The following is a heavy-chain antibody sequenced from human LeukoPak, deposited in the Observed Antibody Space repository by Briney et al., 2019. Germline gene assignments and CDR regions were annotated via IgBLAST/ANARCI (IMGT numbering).Heavy chain of an antibody. CDR2: IYYSGST. D-gene: IGHD5-18*01. J-gene: IGHJ4*02. CDR1: GGSISSSSYY. CDR3: ARQAPGYSYGYVY. V-gene: IGHV4-39*01. Sequence: PSETLSLTCTVSGGSISSSSYYWGWIRQPPGTGLEWIGSIYYSGSTYYNPSLKSRVTISVDTSKNQFSLKLSSVTAADTAVYYCARQAPGYSYGYVYWGQGTLVTVSS.